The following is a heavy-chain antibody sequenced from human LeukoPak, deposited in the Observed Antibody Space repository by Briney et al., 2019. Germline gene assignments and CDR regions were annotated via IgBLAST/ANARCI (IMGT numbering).Heavy chain of an antibody. Sequence: SETLSLTCAVYGGSFSGYYWSWIRQPPGKGLEWIGEINHSGSTNYNPSLKSRVTISVDTSKNQFSLKLSSVTAADTAVYYCARGVTFDTGDRGCFNYWGQGTLVTVSS. CDR3: ARGVTFDTGDRGCFNY. CDR2: INHSGST. CDR1: GGSFSGYY. J-gene: IGHJ4*02. V-gene: IGHV4-34*01. D-gene: IGHD3-16*01.